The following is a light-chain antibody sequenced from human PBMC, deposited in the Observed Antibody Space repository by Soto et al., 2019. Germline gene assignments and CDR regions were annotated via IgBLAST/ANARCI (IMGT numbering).Light chain of an antibody. Sequence: EIVLTQSPATLSLSPGERATLSCRASQSVRSSLAWYQQKPGQAPRLLIYDTSNMATGIPARFSGSGSGADFTLTISSLEPEDFAVYYCQLRRDWPPWTFGQGTKVEV. CDR3: QLRRDWPPWT. V-gene: IGKV3-11*01. CDR1: QSVRSS. CDR2: DTS. J-gene: IGKJ1*01.